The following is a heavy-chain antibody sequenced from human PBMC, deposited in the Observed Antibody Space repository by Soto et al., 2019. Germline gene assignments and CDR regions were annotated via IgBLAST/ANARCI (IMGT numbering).Heavy chain of an antibody. V-gene: IGHV4-4*02. CDR2: IFHDGTA. CDR1: GVSLTSGNW. Sequence: SETVSLTCAVSGVSLTSGNWWTWVRQSPQRGLEYIGEIFHDGTANYYPSFERRVAMSVDTSRNQFSLKLTSVTAADTAVYFCARLVYDTRLNYMYFGFWGPGTLVTVSS. J-gene: IGHJ4*02. D-gene: IGHD3-10*01. CDR3: ARLVYDTRLNYMYFGF.